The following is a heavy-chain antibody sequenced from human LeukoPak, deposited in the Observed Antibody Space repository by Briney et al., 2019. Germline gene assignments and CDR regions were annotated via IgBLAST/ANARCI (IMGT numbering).Heavy chain of an antibody. CDR1: GFTFSSYA. V-gene: IGHV3-30-3*01. CDR2: ISYDGSNK. CDR3: ARPLRAMARQWLGPFDY. Sequence: GRSLRLSCAAAGFTFSSYAVHWVRQDPGKWLEWVAVISYDGSNKYYADSVKGRFTISRDNSKNTLYLQMNSLRAEDTAVYYCARPLRAMARQWLGPFDYWGQGTLVTVSS. D-gene: IGHD6-19*01. J-gene: IGHJ4*02.